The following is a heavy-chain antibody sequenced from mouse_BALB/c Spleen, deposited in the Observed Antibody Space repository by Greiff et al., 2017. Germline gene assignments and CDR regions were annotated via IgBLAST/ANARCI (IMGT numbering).Heavy chain of an antibody. CDR1: GFTFSSYG. D-gene: IGHD2-14*01. V-gene: IGHV5-6*02. CDR3: ARRSDYRNDEDPSWFAY. CDR2: ISSGGSYT. J-gene: IGHJ3*01. Sequence: EVKLVESGGDLVKPGGSLKLSCAASGFTFSSYGMSWVRQTPDKRLEWVATISSGGSYTYYPDSVKGRFTISRDNAKTTLYLQMSSLKSEDTAMYYCARRSDYRNDEDPSWFAYWGQGTLVTVSA.